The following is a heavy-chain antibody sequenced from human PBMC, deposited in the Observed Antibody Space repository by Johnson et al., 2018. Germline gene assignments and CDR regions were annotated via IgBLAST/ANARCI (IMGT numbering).Heavy chain of an antibody. D-gene: IGHD2-21*02. Sequence: EVQLLESGAEVKKPGESLKISCKGSGYSFTSYWIGWVRQMPGKGLAWTGIIYPGDSDTRYSPSFHGQATTSAEKSSSTAYLQWSSLRASDTAMYYCATGVVVTATPNAFDLWGQGTLVTVSS. CDR1: GYSFTSYW. V-gene: IGHV5-51*01. J-gene: IGHJ3*01. CDR3: ATGVVVTATPNAFDL. CDR2: IYPGDSDT.